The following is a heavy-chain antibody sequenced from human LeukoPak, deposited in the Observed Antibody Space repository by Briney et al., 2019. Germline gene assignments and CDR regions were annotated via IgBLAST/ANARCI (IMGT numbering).Heavy chain of an antibody. CDR1: GFTFSSYG. V-gene: IGHV3-33*06. CDR2: IWYDGSNK. J-gene: IGHJ4*02. D-gene: IGHD5-18*01. CDR3: AKALGDRIQLCHFDY. Sequence: PGRSLRLSCAASGFTFSSYGMHWVRQAPGKGREWVAIIWYDGSNKYYVDSVKGRFTISRNNSKNTLYLQMNSLRAEDTAVYYCAKALGDRIQLCHFDYWGQGTLVTVSS.